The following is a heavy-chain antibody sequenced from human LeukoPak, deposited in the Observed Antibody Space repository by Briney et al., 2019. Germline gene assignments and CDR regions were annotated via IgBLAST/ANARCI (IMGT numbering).Heavy chain of an antibody. J-gene: IGHJ4*02. CDR2: IYSGGST. CDR3: ASLYYGGNNFDY. D-gene: IGHD4-23*01. Sequence: GGSLRLSCAASKFTVSSKYMSWVRQAPGKGLEWVSVIYSGGSTHYADSVKGRFTISRDNSKNTLYLQMNSLRAEDTAVYYCASLYYGGNNFDYWGQETLVTVSS. V-gene: IGHV3-66*01. CDR1: KFTVSSKY.